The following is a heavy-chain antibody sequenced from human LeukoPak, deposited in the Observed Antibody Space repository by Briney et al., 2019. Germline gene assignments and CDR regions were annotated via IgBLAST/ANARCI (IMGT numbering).Heavy chain of an antibody. CDR1: GYTFTSYG. D-gene: IGHD3-10*01. CDR3: ARDGYGSGQGDY. V-gene: IGHV1-18*01. J-gene: IGHJ4*02. CDR2: ISAYNGNT. Sequence: GESLKISCKGSGYTFTSYGISWVRQAPGQGLEWMGWISAYNGNTNYAQKLQGRVTMTTDTSTSTAYMELRSLRSDDTAVYYCARDGYGSGQGDYWGQGTLVTVSS.